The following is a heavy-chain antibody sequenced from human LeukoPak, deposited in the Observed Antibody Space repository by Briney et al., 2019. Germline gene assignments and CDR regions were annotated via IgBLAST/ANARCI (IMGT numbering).Heavy chain of an antibody. CDR1: GYTFTGYY. CDR2: ISSSGSTI. D-gene: IGHD1-26*01. J-gene: IGHJ4*02. CDR3: ARDPIVGATTFDY. V-gene: IGHV3-48*02. Sequence: ASVKVSCKASGYTFTGYYMNWVRQAPGQGLEWVSYISSSGSTIYYADSVKGRFTISRDNAKNSLYLQMNSLRDEDTAVYYCARDPIVGATTFDYWGQGTLVTVSS.